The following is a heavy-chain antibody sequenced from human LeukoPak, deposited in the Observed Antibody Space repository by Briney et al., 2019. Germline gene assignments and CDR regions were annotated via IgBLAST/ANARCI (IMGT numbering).Heavy chain of an antibody. CDR3: ARDPLKPGKCGSSTRCYNGY. J-gene: IGHJ4*02. D-gene: IGHD2-2*02. Sequence: GGSLRLSCAASGSTFSSYSMNWVRQAPGKGLEWVSSISSSSSYIYYADSVKGRFTISRDNAKNSLYLQMNSLRAEDTAVYYCARDPLKPGKCGSSTRCYNGYWGQGTLVTVSS. CDR2: ISSSSSYI. V-gene: IGHV3-21*01. CDR1: GSTFSSYS.